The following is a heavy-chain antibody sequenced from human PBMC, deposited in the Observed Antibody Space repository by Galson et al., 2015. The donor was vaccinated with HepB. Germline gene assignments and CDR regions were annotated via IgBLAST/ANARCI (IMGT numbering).Heavy chain of an antibody. CDR3: VSGRWLQLVRLDY. V-gene: IGHV3-64D*06. J-gene: IGHJ4*02. CDR1: GFTFSSYA. Sequence: SLRLSCAASGFTFSSYAMHWVRQAPGKGLEYVSAISSNGGSTYYADSVKGRFTISRDNSKNTLYLQMSSLRAEDTAVYYCVSGRWLQLVRLDYWGQGTLVTVSS. CDR2: ISSNGGST. D-gene: IGHD5-24*01.